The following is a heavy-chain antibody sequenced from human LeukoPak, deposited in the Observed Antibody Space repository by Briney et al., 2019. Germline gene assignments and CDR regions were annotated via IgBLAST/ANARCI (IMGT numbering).Heavy chain of an antibody. CDR1: GGTFSSYA. V-gene: IGHV1-69*05. D-gene: IGHD3-10*01. CDR3: ARDPPTMVRGSESINWFDP. Sequence: EASVKVSCKASGGTFSSYAISWVRQAPGQGLEWMGRIIPIFGTANYAQKFQGRVTITTDESTSTAYMELSSLRSEDTAVYYCARDPPTMVRGSESINWFDPWGQGTLVTVSS. CDR2: IIPIFGTA. J-gene: IGHJ5*02.